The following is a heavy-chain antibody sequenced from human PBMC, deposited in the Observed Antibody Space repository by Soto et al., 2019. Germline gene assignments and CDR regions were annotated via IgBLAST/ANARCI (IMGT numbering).Heavy chain of an antibody. V-gene: IGHV3-21*01. CDR1: GFTFSSYS. CDR2: ISSSSSYI. CDR3: ARDPDRGRISIVPAAILAFDI. Sequence: GGSLRLSCAASGFTFSSYSMNWVRQAPGKGLEWVSSISSSSSYIYYADSVKGRFTISIDNAKNSLYLQMNSLRAEDTAVYYCARDPDRGRISIVPAAILAFDIWGQGTMVTVSS. D-gene: IGHD2-2*02. J-gene: IGHJ3*02.